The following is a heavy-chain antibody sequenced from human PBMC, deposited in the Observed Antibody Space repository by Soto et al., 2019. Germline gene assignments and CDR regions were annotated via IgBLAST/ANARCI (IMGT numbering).Heavy chain of an antibody. D-gene: IGHD6-19*01. J-gene: IGHJ4*02. Sequence: QVQLVQSGAEVKKPGASVKVSCKASGYTFTSYDINWVRQATGQGLEWMGWMNPNSGNTGYAQKLQGSVTMTRNTSVTTAYRELRRLRSGDTAVYYCARVNEWLGALEYWGQGTLVTVSS. CDR2: MNPNSGNT. CDR1: GYTFTSYD. CDR3: ARVNEWLGALEY. V-gene: IGHV1-8*01.